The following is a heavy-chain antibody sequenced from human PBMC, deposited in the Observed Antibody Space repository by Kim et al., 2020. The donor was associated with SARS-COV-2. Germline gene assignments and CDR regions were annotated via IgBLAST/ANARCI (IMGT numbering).Heavy chain of an antibody. J-gene: IGHJ4*02. V-gene: IGHV4-39*07. CDR3: ARDRGRIQLWLPLWYFDY. D-gene: IGHD5-18*01. Sequence: SETLSLTCTVSGGSISSSSYYWGWIRQPPGKGLEWIGSIYYSGSTYYNPSLKSRVTISVDTSKNQFSLKLSSVTAADTAVYYCARDRGRIQLWLPLWYFDYWGQGTLVTVSS. CDR2: IYYSGST. CDR1: GGSISSSSYY.